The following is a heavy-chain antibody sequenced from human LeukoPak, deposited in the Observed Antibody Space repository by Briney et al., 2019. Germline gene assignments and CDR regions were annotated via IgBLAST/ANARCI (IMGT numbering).Heavy chain of an antibody. J-gene: IGHJ4*02. D-gene: IGHD3-16*01. Sequence: SVKVSCKASGGTFSSYAISWVRQAPGQGLEWMGRIIPIFGIANNAQKFQGRVTITADKSTSTAYMELSILRSEDTAVYYCARDTAGPAGIYDFDYWGQGTLVTVSS. CDR3: ARDTAGPAGIYDFDY. CDR2: IIPIFGIA. V-gene: IGHV1-69*04. CDR1: GGTFSSYA.